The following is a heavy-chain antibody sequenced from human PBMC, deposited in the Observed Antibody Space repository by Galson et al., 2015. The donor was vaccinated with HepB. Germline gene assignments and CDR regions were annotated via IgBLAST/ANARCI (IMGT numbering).Heavy chain of an antibody. CDR2: IWYDGSNK. V-gene: IGHV3-33*01. Sequence: SLRLSCAASGFTFSSYGMHWVRQAPGKGLEWVAVIWYDGSNKYYADSVKGRFTISRDNSKNTLYLQMNSLRAEDTAVYYCARDATAYCSSTSCPGDYWGQGTLVTVSP. CDR3: ARDATAYCSSTSCPGDY. D-gene: IGHD2-2*01. J-gene: IGHJ4*02. CDR1: GFTFSSYG.